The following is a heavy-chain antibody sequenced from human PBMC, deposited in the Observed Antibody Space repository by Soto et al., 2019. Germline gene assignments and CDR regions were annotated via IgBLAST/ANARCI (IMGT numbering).Heavy chain of an antibody. CDR1: GGSISSGGYY. D-gene: IGHD6-13*01. CDR3: ALAAAGTGRFDY. V-gene: IGHV4-31*03. CDR2: IYYSGST. Sequence: PSETLSLTCTVSGGSISSGGYYWSWIRQHPGKGLEWIGYIYYSGSTYYNPSLKSRVTISVDTSKNQFSLKLSSVTAADTAVYYCALAAAGTGRFDYWGQGTLVTVSS. J-gene: IGHJ4*02.